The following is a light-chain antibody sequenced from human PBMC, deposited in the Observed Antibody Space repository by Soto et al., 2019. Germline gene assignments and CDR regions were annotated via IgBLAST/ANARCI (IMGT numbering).Light chain of an antibody. Sequence: EIVLTQSPGTLSLSPGERATLSCGASETVTSNYLAWYQQKPGQAPRLLIYDTSNRATGVPARFSGSGSGTDFTLTISRLEPEDFAVYYCQQYGSSPITFGQGTRLEI. J-gene: IGKJ5*01. CDR2: DTS. V-gene: IGKV3-20*01. CDR1: ETVTSNY. CDR3: QQYGSSPIT.